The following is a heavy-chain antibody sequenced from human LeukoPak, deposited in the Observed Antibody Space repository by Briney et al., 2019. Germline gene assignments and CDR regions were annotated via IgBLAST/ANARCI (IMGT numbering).Heavy chain of an antibody. CDR3: AKESRGYCSSTSCLNWFDP. Sequence: PGGSLRLSCAASGFTFSSYAMSWVRQAPGKGLEWVSAISGSGGSTYYADSVKGRFTISRDNSKNTLYLQMNSLRAEDTAVYYCAKESRGYCSSTSCLNWFDPWGQGTLVTVSS. V-gene: IGHV3-23*01. CDR2: ISGSGGST. D-gene: IGHD2-2*01. J-gene: IGHJ5*02. CDR1: GFTFSSYA.